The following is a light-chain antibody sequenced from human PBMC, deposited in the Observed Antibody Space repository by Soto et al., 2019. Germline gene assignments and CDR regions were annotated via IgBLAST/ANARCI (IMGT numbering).Light chain of an antibody. J-gene: IGKJ1*01. CDR2: DAS. CDR1: QSISNW. Sequence: DIQMTQSPSTLSASVGDRVTITCRASQSISNWLAWYQQKPGKAPKLLIHDASSLERGVPSRFSGSGSGTEFTLTISSLQPDDFATYYCQQYNSYSQTFGQGTKVEIK. V-gene: IGKV1-5*01. CDR3: QQYNSYSQT.